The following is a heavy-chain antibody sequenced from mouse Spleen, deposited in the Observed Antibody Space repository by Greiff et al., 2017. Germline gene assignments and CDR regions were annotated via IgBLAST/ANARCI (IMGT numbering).Heavy chain of an antibody. CDR1: GFTFSSYA. CDR2: INSNGGST. J-gene: IGHJ1*01. Sequence: DVKLVESGGGLVKPGGSLKLSCAASGFTFSSYAMSWVRQTPEKRLEWVAAINSNGGSTYYPDTVKDRFTISRDNAKNTLYLQMSSLRSEDTALYYCARHYSNYHWYFDVWGAGTTVTVSS. D-gene: IGHD2-5*01. CDR3: ARHYSNYHWYFDV. V-gene: IGHV5-6-2*01.